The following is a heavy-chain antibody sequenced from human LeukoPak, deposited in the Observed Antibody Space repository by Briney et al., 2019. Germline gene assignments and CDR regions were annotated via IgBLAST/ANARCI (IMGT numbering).Heavy chain of an antibody. Sequence: GGSLRLSCAASGFTFYDYGMSWVRQAPGKGLEWVSGINWNGGSTGYADSVKGRFTISRDNAKNSLYLQMNSLRAEDTALYYCARARRWGTGTTGTFDYWGQGTLVTVSS. CDR2: INWNGGST. V-gene: IGHV3-20*04. CDR3: ARARRWGTGTTGTFDY. J-gene: IGHJ4*02. D-gene: IGHD1-7*01. CDR1: GFTFYDYG.